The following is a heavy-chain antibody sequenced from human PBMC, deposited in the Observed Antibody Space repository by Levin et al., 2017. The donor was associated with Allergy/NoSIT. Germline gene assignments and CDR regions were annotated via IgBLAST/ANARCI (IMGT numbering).Heavy chain of an antibody. Sequence: SQTLSLTCTVSGGSISSSSYYWGWIRQPPGKGLEWIGSIYYSGSTYYNPSLKSRVTISVDTSKNQFSLKLSSVTAADTAVYYCARGLYYDILTGYNAFDYWGQGTLVTVSS. J-gene: IGHJ4*02. V-gene: IGHV4-39*01. CDR1: GGSISSSSYY. D-gene: IGHD3-9*01. CDR3: ARGLYYDILTGYNAFDY. CDR2: IYYSGST.